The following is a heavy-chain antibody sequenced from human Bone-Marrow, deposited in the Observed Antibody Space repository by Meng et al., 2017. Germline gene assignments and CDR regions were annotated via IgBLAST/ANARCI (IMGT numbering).Heavy chain of an antibody. D-gene: IGHD3-22*01. J-gene: IGHJ4*02. Sequence: LTGAASGFTFSSYAMSWVRQAPGKGLEWVSAISGSGGSTYYADSVKGRFTISRDNSKNTLYLQMNSLRAEDTAVYYCAKLNYYDSSGSFDYWGQGTLVTVSS. V-gene: IGHV3-23*01. CDR3: AKLNYYDSSGSFDY. CDR2: ISGSGGST. CDR1: GFTFSSYA.